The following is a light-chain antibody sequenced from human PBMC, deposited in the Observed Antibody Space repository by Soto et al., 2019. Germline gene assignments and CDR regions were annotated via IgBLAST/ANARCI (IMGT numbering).Light chain of an antibody. Sequence: EIVLTQSPATLSLSPGERATLSCRASQSVSSYLAWYQQKPGQAPRLLIYDASNRATAIPARFSGSGSGTDFTLTLSSLEPEDFAVYYCQQRINWPITFGPGTKVEIK. CDR3: QQRINWPIT. V-gene: IGKV3-11*01. CDR1: QSVSSY. J-gene: IGKJ3*01. CDR2: DAS.